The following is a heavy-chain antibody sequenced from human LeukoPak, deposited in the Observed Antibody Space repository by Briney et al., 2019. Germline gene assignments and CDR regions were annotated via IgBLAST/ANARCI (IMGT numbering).Heavy chain of an antibody. D-gene: IGHD3-10*01. J-gene: IGHJ4*02. CDR3: AREGCGSGSPFDY. CDR1: GGTFSSYA. V-gene: IGHV1-69*13. CDR2: IIPIFGTA. Sequence: ASVKVSCKATGGTFSSYAISWVRQAPGQGLEWMGGIIPIFGTANYAQKFQGRVTITADESTSTAYMELSSLRAEDTAVYYCAREGCGSGSPFDYWGQGTLVTVSS.